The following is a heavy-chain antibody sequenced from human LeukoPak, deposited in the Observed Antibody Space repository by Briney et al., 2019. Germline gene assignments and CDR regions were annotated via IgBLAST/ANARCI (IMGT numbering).Heavy chain of an antibody. D-gene: IGHD2-21*01. J-gene: IGHJ3*02. CDR2: ISSSSSYI. CDR3: ARDRACGGDCYSDAFDI. CDR1: GFTFSSYS. V-gene: IGHV3-21*04. Sequence: GGSLRLSCAASGFTFSSYSMNWVRQAPGKGLDWVSSISSSSSYIYYADSVKGRFTISRDNAKNSLYLQMNSLRAEHTAVYYCARDRACGGDCYSDAFDIWGQGTMVTVSS.